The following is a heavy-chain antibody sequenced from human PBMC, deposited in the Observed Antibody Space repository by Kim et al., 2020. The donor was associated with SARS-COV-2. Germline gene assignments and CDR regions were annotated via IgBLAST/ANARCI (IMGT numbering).Heavy chain of an antibody. J-gene: IGHJ4*02. V-gene: IGHV3-30*04. CDR3: ARGGTSWYPYYFDY. CDR2: ISYDGSNK. Sequence: GGSLRLSCAASGFTFSSYAMHWVRQAPGKGLEWVAVISYDGSNKYYADSVKGRFTISRDNSKNTLYLQMNSLRAEDTAVYYCARGGTSWYPYYFDYWGQG. D-gene: IGHD6-13*01. CDR1: GFTFSSYA.